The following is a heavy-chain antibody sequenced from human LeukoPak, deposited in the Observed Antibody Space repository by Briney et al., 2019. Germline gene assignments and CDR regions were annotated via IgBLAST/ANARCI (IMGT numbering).Heavy chain of an antibody. Sequence: GGSLRLSCAASGFTFSSYAMHWVRQAPGKGLEWVAVISYDGSNKYYADSVKGRFTISRDNSKNTLYLQMNSLRAEDTAVYYCARAGGGFDYWGQGTLVTVSS. CDR3: ARAGGGFDY. V-gene: IGHV3-30*04. J-gene: IGHJ4*02. CDR1: GFTFSSYA. D-gene: IGHD3-16*01. CDR2: ISYDGSNK.